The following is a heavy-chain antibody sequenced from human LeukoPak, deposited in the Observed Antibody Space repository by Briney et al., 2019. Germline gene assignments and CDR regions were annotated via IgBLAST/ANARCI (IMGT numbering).Heavy chain of an antibody. CDR3: ATGPGIAAAVTGYFQH. Sequence: GGSLRLSCAASGFTVSSNYMSWVRQAPGKGLEWVSVIYSGGSTYYADSVKGRFTISRDNSKNTLYLQMNSLRAEDTAVYYCATGPGIAAAVTGYFQHWGQGTLVTVSS. D-gene: IGHD6-13*01. CDR1: GFTVSSNY. CDR2: IYSGGST. J-gene: IGHJ1*01. V-gene: IGHV3-66*01.